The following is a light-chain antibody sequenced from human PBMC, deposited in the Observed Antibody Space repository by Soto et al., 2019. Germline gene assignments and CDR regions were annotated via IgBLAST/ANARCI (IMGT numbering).Light chain of an antibody. Sequence: IVLTQSPGTLSLSPGERAALSCRASQTINSGYLAWYQQKPGHPPRLLIYGASNRATGVPDRFSGSGSGTDFTLTISRLEPEDFAVYYCQQYGSWTFGQGTKVESK. CDR2: GAS. CDR3: QQYGSWT. CDR1: QTINSGY. V-gene: IGKV3-20*01. J-gene: IGKJ1*01.